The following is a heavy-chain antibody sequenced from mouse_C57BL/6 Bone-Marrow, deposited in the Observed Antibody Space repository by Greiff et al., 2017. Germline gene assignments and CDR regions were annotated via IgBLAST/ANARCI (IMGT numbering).Heavy chain of an antibody. CDR3: ARAGFGGD. J-gene: IGHJ3*01. Sequence: EVKLMESGPGLVKPSQSLSLTCSVTGYSITSGYYWNWIRQFPGNKLEWMGYISYDGSNNYNPSLKNRISITRDTSKNQFFLKLNSVTTEDTATYYCARAGFGGDWGQGTLVTVSA. V-gene: IGHV3-6*01. CDR1: GYSITSGYY. D-gene: IGHD1-2*01. CDR2: ISYDGSN.